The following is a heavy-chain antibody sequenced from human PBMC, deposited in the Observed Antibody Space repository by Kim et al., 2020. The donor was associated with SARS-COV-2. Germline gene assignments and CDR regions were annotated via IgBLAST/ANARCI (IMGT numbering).Heavy chain of an antibody. CDR1: GFTVSSNY. J-gene: IGHJ3*02. Sequence: GGSLRLSCAASGFTVSSNYMSWVRQAPGKGLEWVSVIYSGGSTYYADSVKGRFTISRHNSKNTLYLQMNSLRAEDTAVYYCARVRGCSGGSCFLSSFWDIRGQGTMVTVSS. CDR3: ARVRGCSGGSCFLSSFWDI. D-gene: IGHD2-15*01. CDR2: IYSGGST. V-gene: IGHV3-53*04.